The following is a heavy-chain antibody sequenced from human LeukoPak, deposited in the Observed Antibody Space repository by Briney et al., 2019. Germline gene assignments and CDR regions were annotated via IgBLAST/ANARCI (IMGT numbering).Heavy chain of an antibody. Sequence: PGGSLRLSCAASGFSFSSYWMTWVRQLPGKGLEWVANIKQDGSEKYYVDSVKGRFTISRDNAKNSLSLQMSRLRAEDTALYYCARGSYSSGWFSVPDYWGRGTLVTVSS. D-gene: IGHD6-19*01. J-gene: IGHJ4*02. CDR2: IKQDGSEK. V-gene: IGHV3-7*04. CDR1: GFSFSSYW. CDR3: ARGSYSSGWFSVPDY.